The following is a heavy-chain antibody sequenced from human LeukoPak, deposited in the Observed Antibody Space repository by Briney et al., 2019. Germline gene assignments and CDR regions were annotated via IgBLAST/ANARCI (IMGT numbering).Heavy chain of an antibody. Sequence: GSLRLSCAASGFTVSSNYMSWVRQAPGKGLEWVSGINWNGGSTGYADSVKGRFTISRDNAKNSLYLQMNSLRAEDTALYYCAREYYYDSTFFDYWGQGTLVTVSS. V-gene: IGHV3-20*04. J-gene: IGHJ4*02. CDR3: AREYYYDSTFFDY. CDR2: INWNGGST. CDR1: GFTVSSNY. D-gene: IGHD3-22*01.